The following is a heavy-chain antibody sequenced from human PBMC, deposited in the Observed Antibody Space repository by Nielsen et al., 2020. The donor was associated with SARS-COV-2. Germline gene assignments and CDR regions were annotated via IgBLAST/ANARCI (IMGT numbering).Heavy chain of an antibody. CDR3: ARGGTVATTHTGNYYYYGMDV. D-gene: IGHD5-12*01. J-gene: IGHJ6*02. V-gene: IGHV4-34*01. CDR1: GGSFSGYY. CDR2: INHSGST. Sequence: SETLSLTCAVYGGSFSGYYWSWIRQPPGKGLEWIGEINHSGSTNYNPSLKSRVTISVDTSKNQFSLKLSSVTAADTAVYYCARGGTVATTHTGNYYYYGMDVWGQGTTVTVSS.